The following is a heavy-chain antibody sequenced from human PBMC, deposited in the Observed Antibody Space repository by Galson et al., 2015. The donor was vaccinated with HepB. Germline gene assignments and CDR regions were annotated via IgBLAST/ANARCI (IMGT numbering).Heavy chain of an antibody. V-gene: IGHV1-69*04. D-gene: IGHD5-18*01. CDR2: TIPILGIA. J-gene: IGHJ4*02. Sequence: SVKVSCKASGGTFSSYTISWVRQAPGQGLEWMGRTIPILGIANYAQKFQGRVTITADKSTSTAYMELSSLRSEDTAVYYCARDDGYSYGPFGYWGQGTLVTVSS. CDR3: ARDDGYSYGPFGY. CDR1: GGTFSSYT.